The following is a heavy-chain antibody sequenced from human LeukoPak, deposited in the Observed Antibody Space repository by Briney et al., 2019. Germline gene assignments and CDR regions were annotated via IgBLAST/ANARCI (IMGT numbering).Heavy chain of an antibody. D-gene: IGHD7-27*01. Sequence: GRSLRLSCTVPGFTFNSYGMHWVRQAPGKGLEWVAVISYDGSKKYYADSVEGRFTISRDNSKNTLYLQMNSLRAEDRAAYYCARDASGGNWEPYYFDYWGQGTLVSVSS. V-gene: IGHV3-30*01. CDR2: ISYDGSKK. CDR1: GFTFNSYG. CDR3: ARDASGGNWEPYYFDY. J-gene: IGHJ4*02.